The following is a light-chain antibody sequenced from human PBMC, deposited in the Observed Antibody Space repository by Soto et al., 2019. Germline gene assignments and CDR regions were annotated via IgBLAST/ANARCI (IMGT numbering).Light chain of an antibody. V-gene: IGKV1-39*01. CDR2: AAS. Sequence: DIQMTQSPSSLSASVGDRVTITCRASQSISSYLNWYQQKPGKAPKLLIYAASPLQSGVPSRFSGSVSGTDFPLTISSLQPEDFATYYCQQSYSTPLFTFGPGTKVDIK. J-gene: IGKJ3*01. CDR1: QSISSY. CDR3: QQSYSTPLFT.